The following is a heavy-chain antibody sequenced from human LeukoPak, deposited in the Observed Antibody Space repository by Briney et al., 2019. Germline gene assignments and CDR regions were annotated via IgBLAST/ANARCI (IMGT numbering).Heavy chain of an antibody. J-gene: IGHJ4*02. Sequence: GGSLRLSCAVSGFTFSSFAVHWVRQAPGKGLEWVAVISYDRSKTYYADSVKGRFTISRDNSKNTVYLQMNSLRAEDTAVYYCAKDVPTAYFDYWGQGTLVTVSS. V-gene: IGHV3-30-3*01. D-gene: IGHD2-2*01. CDR2: ISYDRSKT. CDR1: GFTFSSFA. CDR3: AKDVPTAYFDY.